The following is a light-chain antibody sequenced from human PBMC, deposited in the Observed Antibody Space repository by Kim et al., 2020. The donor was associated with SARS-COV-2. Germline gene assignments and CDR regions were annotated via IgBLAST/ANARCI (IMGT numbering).Light chain of an antibody. V-gene: IGLV3-27*01. CDR2: KDS. J-gene: IGLJ1*01. CDR1: VLAKKY. Sequence: SYKLTQPSSVSVSPGQTARITCSGDVLAKKYARWFQQKPGQAPVLVIYKDSERPSGIPERFSGSSSGTTVTLTISGAQVEDDADYYCYSAADNKGVFGTGTKVTVL. CDR3: YSAADNKGV.